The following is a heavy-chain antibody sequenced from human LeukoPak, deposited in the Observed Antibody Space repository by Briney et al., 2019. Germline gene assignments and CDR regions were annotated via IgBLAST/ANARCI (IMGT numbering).Heavy chain of an antibody. D-gene: IGHD3-10*01. V-gene: IGHV4-39*07. J-gene: IGHJ4*02. Sequence: SETLSLTCTVSGGSISSSDYYWGWIRQPPGKGLEWIESIYYRGITYYNPSLKSRVTISVDTSKNQFSLKLSFVTAADTAVYYCAGSYYYGSGSYSQDFDYWGQGTLVTVSS. CDR2: IYYRGIT. CDR1: GGSISSSDYY. CDR3: AGSYYYGSGSYSQDFDY.